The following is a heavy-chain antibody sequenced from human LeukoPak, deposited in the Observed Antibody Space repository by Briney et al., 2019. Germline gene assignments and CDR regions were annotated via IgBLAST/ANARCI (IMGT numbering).Heavy chain of an antibody. CDR1: GGSISSGDYY. Sequence: SETLSLTCTVSGGSISSGDYYWSWIRQPPGRGLVWIGYIYYSGSTYYNPSLKSRVTISVDTSKNQFSLKLSSVTAADTAVYYCATGYSYGQDAFDIWGQGTMVTVSS. CDR2: IYYSGST. D-gene: IGHD5-18*01. CDR3: ATGYSYGQDAFDI. J-gene: IGHJ3*02. V-gene: IGHV4-30-4*01.